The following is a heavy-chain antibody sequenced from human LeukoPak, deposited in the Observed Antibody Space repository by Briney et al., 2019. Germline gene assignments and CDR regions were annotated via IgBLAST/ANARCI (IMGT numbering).Heavy chain of an antibody. D-gene: IGHD4-17*01. V-gene: IGHV3-64*01. CDR2: ISSNGGST. CDR1: GFTFSSYA. CDR3: ARDPIRRGFYGDYVRSDY. J-gene: IGHJ4*02. Sequence: GGSLRLSCAASGFTFSSYAMHWVRQAPGKGLEYVSAISSNGGSTYYANSVKGRFTISRDNSKNTLYLQMGSLRAEDMAVYYCARDPIRRGFYGDYVRSDYWGQGTLVTVSS.